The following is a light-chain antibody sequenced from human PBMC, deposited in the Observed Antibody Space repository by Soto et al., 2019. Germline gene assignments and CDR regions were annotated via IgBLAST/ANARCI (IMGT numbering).Light chain of an antibody. Sequence: QSVLTQPASVSGSPGQSITISCTGTSGDIGTYNFVSWYQQYPGTAPKLVIYEGAKRPPEVPNRFSGSKSGNTASLSISGLQAEDEAVYYCSSYVGSSTLVFGGGTKLTVL. CDR3: SSYVGSSTLV. CDR1: SGDIGTYNF. J-gene: IGLJ3*02. CDR2: EGA. V-gene: IGLV2-23*01.